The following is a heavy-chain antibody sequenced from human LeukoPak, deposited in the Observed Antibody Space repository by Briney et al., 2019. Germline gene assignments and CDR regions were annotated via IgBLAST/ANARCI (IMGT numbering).Heavy chain of an antibody. CDR3: ASYSGSYYKAFDY. Sequence: SETLSLTCTVSGGSISSYYWSWIRQPPGKGLEWIGYIYYSGSTNYNPSLKSRVTISVDTSKNQFSLKLGSVTAADTAVYYCASYSGSYYKAFDYWGQGTLVTVSS. CDR2: IYYSGST. D-gene: IGHD1-26*01. CDR1: GGSISSYY. J-gene: IGHJ4*02. V-gene: IGHV4-59*01.